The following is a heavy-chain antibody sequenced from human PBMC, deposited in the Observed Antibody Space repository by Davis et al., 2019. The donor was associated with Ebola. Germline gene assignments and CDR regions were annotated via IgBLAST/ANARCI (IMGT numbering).Heavy chain of an antibody. J-gene: IGHJ4*02. V-gene: IGHV1-18*01. D-gene: IGHD6-13*01. CDR1: GATFSTYA. CDR3: AREGPAYIPAAGTLDY. CDR2: ISTYNDNT. Sequence: ASVKVSCKASGATFSTYAINWVRQAPGQGLEWMGWISTYNDNTHYAQKLQGRVTMTTDTSTTTAYMELRSLRSDDTAVYYCAREGPAYIPAAGTLDYWGQGTLVTVSS.